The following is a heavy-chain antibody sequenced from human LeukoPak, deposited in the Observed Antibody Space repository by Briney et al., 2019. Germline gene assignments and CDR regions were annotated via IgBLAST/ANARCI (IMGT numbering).Heavy chain of an antibody. CDR3: ARELGIAASYFDY. CDR2: ISGSGGTT. J-gene: IGHJ4*02. CDR1: GFTFSSYA. D-gene: IGHD6-13*01. Sequence: GGSLRLSCAASGFTFSSYAMSWVRQAPGTGLEWVSLISGSGGTTYYAESVKGRFTISRDNSKNTLYLHMNSLRAEDTAVYYCARELGIAASYFDYWGQGTLVTVSS. V-gene: IGHV3-23*01.